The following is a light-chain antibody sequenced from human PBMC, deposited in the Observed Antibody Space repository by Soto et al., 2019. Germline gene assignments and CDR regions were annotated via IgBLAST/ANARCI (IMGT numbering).Light chain of an antibody. CDR1: SSDVGGYNY. V-gene: IGLV2-8*01. J-gene: IGLJ1*01. Sequence: QSVLTQPPSASWSPGQSVTISCTGTSSDVGGYNYVSWYQQQPGKAPRLMIYEVSKRPSGVPDRFSGSKSGNTASLTVSGLQADDEADYYCSSYAGSNFXVXGTGTKVTVL. CDR2: EVS. CDR3: SSYAGSNFXV.